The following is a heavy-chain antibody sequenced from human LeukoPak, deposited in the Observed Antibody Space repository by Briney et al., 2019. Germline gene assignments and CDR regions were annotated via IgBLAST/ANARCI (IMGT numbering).Heavy chain of an antibody. V-gene: IGHV4-59*01. Sequence: VKPSETLSLTCTVSGGSISSYYWSWIRQPPGKGLEWIGYVYNSGSRNYNPSLKSRVTLSVDTSKNQFSLKLSSVTAADTAVYYCARNYNWGLSYFDPWGQGILVTVSS. CDR2: VYNSGSR. CDR3: ARNYNWGLSYFDP. D-gene: IGHD7-27*01. CDR1: GGSISSYY. J-gene: IGHJ4*02.